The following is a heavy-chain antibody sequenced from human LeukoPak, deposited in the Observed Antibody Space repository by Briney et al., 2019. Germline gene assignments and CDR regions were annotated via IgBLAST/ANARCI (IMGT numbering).Heavy chain of an antibody. CDR2: IHSDGSTI. CDR3: ARGGGSAASGSQVRVDYMDV. CDR1: GFNFSNYW. V-gene: IGHV3-74*01. Sequence: GGSLRLSCAASGFNFSNYWMHWVRQVPGKGLVWVSLIHSDGSTIIYADSVKGRFTISRDNAKKTLYFQMDSLRVEDMALYFCARGGGSAASGSQVRVDYMDVWGKGTTVTVSS. D-gene: IGHD3-10*01. J-gene: IGHJ6*03.